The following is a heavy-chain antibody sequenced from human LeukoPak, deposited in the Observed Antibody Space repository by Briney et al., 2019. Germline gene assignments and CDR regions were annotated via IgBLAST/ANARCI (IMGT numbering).Heavy chain of an antibody. CDR2: IYYSGST. CDR3: ARSGQQLSPATWFDP. J-gene: IGHJ5*02. Sequence: KPSETLSLTCTVSGGSISSYYWSWIRQPPGKGLEWIGYIYYSGSTNYNPSLKSRVTISVDTSKNQFSLKLRSVTAADTAVYYCARSGQQLSPATWFDPWGQGTLVTVSS. D-gene: IGHD6-13*01. CDR1: GGSISSYY. V-gene: IGHV4-59*01.